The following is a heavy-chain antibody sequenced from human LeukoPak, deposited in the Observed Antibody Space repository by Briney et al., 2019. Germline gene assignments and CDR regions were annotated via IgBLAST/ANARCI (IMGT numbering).Heavy chain of an antibody. CDR3: AKDSRVYCSGGSCSFDY. J-gene: IGHJ4*02. CDR1: GFTFSSYA. V-gene: IGHV3-23*01. CDR2: ISGTGGNT. D-gene: IGHD2-15*01. Sequence: PGGSLRLSCAASGFTFSSYAMSWVRQAPGKGLEWVSAISGTGGNTYYADSVKGRFTISRDNSKNTLYLQMNSLRAEDTAVYYCAKDSRVYCSGGSCSFDYWGQGTLVTVSS.